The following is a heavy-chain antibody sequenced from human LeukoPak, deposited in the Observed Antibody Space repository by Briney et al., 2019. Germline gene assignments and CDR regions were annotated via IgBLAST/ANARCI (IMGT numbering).Heavy chain of an antibody. V-gene: IGHV3-33*01. CDR2: IWYDGSNK. CDR1: GFTFSSYG. J-gene: IGHJ4*02. D-gene: IGHD6-13*01. CDR3: ARGYSSSWYSTPDY. Sequence: GGSLRLSCAASGFTFSSYGMHWVRQAPGKGLEWAAVIWYDGSNKYYADSVKGRFTISRDNSKNTLYLQMNSLRAEDTAVYYCARGYSSSWYSTPDYWGQGTLVTVSS.